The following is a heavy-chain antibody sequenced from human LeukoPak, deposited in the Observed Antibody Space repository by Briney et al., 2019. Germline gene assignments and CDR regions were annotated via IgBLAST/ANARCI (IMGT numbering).Heavy chain of an antibody. Sequence: SETLSLTCTVSGGSISSYYWSWIRQPPGKGLEWIGYIYYSGSTYYNLSLKSRVTISVDTSKNQFSLKLSSVTAADTAVYYCARHYYCSSTSCHRDIDYWGQGTLVTVSS. CDR1: GGSISSYY. D-gene: IGHD2-2*01. CDR3: ARHYYCSSTSCHRDIDY. J-gene: IGHJ4*02. V-gene: IGHV4-59*08. CDR2: IYYSGST.